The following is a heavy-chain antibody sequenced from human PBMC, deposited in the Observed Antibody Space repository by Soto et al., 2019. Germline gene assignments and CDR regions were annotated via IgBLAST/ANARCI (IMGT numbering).Heavy chain of an antibody. CDR2: INHSGST. J-gene: IGHJ6*02. D-gene: IGHD3-3*01. CDR1: GGSFSGYY. Sequence: SETLSDTCAVYGGSFSGYYWSCIRQPPGQGLEWIGEINHSGSTNNNPSLKSRVTISVDTAQNQFSLKLSSVTAADTAVYYCARQKSITILGVVIIPEPTYGIDVWVQGTTV. V-gene: IGHV4-34*01. CDR3: ARQKSITILGVVIIPEPTYGIDV.